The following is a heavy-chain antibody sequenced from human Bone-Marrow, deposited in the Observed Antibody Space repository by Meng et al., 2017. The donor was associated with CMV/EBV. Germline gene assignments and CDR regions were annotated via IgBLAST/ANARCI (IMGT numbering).Heavy chain of an antibody. Sequence: RSRSWWNWVSRPPGKELEWIGEIYHSGSTNYNPSLKSRVTISVDKSKNQFSLKLSSVTAADTAVYYCARGGENCSGGSCPTYNWFDPWGQGTLVTVSS. J-gene: IGHJ5*02. D-gene: IGHD2-15*01. CDR2: IYHSGST. CDR1: RSRSW. CDR3: ARGGENCSGGSCPTYNWFDP. V-gene: IGHV4-4*02.